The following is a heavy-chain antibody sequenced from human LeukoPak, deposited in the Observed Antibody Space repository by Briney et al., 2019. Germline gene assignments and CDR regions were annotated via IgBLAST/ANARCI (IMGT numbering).Heavy chain of an antibody. J-gene: IGHJ3*02. D-gene: IGHD5-12*01. CDR1: GYTFTSYY. V-gene: IGHV1-46*01. CDR2: INPSDGST. Sequence: ASVKVSCKASGYTFTSYYMHWVRQAPGQGLEWMGMINPSDGSTNYAQKFQGRVTMTSDRSTSTVAMDLSSLRSDDTAVYYCARESTFRLLRNVSDIWGQGTMVTVSS. CDR3: ARESTFRLLRNVSDI.